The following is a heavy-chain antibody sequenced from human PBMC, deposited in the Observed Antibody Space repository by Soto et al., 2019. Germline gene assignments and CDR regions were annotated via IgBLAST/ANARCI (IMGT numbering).Heavy chain of an antibody. CDR2: IIPIFGTA. CDR3: ASGSPDAVAPSFDY. J-gene: IGHJ4*02. Sequence: SVKVSCKASGGTFSSYAISWVRQAPGQGLEWMGGIIPIFGTANYAQKFQGRVTITADESSSTAYMEQRSLRSEDTAAYYCASGSPDAVAPSFDYWGQGTLVTVSS. CDR1: GGTFSSYA. V-gene: IGHV1-69*13. D-gene: IGHD2-15*01.